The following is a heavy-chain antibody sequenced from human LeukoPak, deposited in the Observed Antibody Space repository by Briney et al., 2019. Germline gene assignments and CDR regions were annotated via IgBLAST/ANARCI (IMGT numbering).Heavy chain of an antibody. CDR2: IYYSGST. CDR1: GDSISSNKYY. CDR3: ARTSSSSYGWFDP. D-gene: IGHD2-2*01. J-gene: IGHJ5*02. Sequence: PSEILSLTCTVSGDSISSNKYYWGWMRQPPGKGLEWIGSIYYSGSTYYNPSLKSRVTISLDTSKNQFSLKVSSVTAADTAVYYCARTSSSSYGWFDPWGQGTLVTVSS. V-gene: IGHV4-39*01.